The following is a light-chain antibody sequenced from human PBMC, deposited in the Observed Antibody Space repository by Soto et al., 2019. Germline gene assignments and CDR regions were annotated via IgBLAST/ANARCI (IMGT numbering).Light chain of an antibody. Sequence: DIQMTQSPSSLSASVGDRVTISCRASERISDYLAWYQQKPGKAPKLLINTASSLRSGVPSRFSGSGSGTDFTLTISSLEPEDFALYYCQQRSNWPITFGQGTRLEIK. CDR2: TAS. V-gene: IGKV1-39*01. CDR1: ERISDY. CDR3: QQRSNWPIT. J-gene: IGKJ5*01.